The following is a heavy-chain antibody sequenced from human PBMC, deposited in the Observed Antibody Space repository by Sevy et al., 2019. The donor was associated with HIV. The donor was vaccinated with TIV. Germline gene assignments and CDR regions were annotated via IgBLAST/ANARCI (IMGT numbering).Heavy chain of an antibody. CDR2: ISGSGGST. CDR1: GFTFSSYA. V-gene: IGHV3-23*01. Sequence: GGSLRLSCAASGFTFSSYAMSWVRQAPGKGLEWVSAISGSGGSTYYADSVKGRFTISRDNSKNTRYLQMNSLRAEDTAVYYCASSSSCHQWGAFDIWGQGTMVTVSS. CDR3: ASSSSCHQWGAFDI. J-gene: IGHJ3*02. D-gene: IGHD2-2*01.